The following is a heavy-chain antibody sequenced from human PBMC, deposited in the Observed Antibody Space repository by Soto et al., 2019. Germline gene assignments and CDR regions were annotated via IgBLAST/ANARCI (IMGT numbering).Heavy chain of an antibody. CDR1: GYTLTELS. CDR3: ATANQLLRSGETKYWDYGMEV. J-gene: IGHJ6*02. V-gene: IGHV1-24*01. D-gene: IGHD1-26*01. CDR2: FDLEDGET. Sequence: ASLKVSCKLSGYTLTELSIHWERQAPGNGLGWRGGFDLEDGETIYAQQFQGRVTMTEDTSTDTAYMELSSLRSADTAVYYCATANQLLRSGETKYWDYGMEVSGQ.